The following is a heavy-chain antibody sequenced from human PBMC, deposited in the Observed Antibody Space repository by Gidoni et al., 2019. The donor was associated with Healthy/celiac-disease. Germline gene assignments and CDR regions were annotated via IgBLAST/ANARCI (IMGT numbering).Heavy chain of an antibody. CDR2: INHSGST. Sequence: QVQLQQWGAGLLKPSETLSLTCAVYGGSFSGYYWSWIRQPPGKGLEWIGEINHSGSTNYNPSLKSRVTISVDTSKNQFSLKLSSVTAADTAVYYCAREGRYYDILTGGLDWFDPWGQGTLVTVSS. V-gene: IGHV4-34*01. J-gene: IGHJ5*02. CDR1: GGSFSGYY. CDR3: AREGRYYDILTGGLDWFDP. D-gene: IGHD3-9*01.